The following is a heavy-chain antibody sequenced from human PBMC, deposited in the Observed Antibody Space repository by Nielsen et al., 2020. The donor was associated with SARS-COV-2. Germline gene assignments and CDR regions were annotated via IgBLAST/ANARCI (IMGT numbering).Heavy chain of an antibody. J-gene: IGHJ6*03. V-gene: IGHV1-18*01. CDR2: ISAYNGNT. CDR1: GYTFTSYG. Sequence: ASVKVSCKASGYTFTSYGISWVRQAPGQGLEWMGWISAYNGNTNYAQKLQGRVTMTTDTSTSTAYMELRSLRSDDTAVYYCARGHTSTAASYYYYYYMDVWGKGTTVTVSS. CDR3: ARGHTSTAASYYYYYYMDV. D-gene: IGHD6-6*01.